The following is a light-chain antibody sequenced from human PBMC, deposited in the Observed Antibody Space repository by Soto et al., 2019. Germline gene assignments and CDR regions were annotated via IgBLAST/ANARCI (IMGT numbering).Light chain of an antibody. CDR1: QSVDIS. Sequence: EIVLTQSPATLSVSPGERVILSCRASQSVDISLAWYQQKPGQAPRLLIYGASTRATDMPGTFSGRGSGTEFTLTITSLRPEDFATYYCQQSYSIPHTFGQGTKVAIK. V-gene: IGKV3-15*01. J-gene: IGKJ1*01. CDR2: GAS. CDR3: QQSYSIPHT.